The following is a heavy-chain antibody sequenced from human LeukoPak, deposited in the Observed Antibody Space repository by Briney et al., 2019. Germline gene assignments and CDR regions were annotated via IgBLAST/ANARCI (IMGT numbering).Heavy chain of an antibody. V-gene: IGHV4-39*07. J-gene: IGHJ4*02. D-gene: IGHD2-8*01. CDR3: AREHVRQRVIDY. CDR2: IYYSGST. Sequence: PSETLSLTCTVSGGSISSGGYYWSWIRQPPGKGLEWIGSIYYSGSTYYNPSLKSRVTISVDTSKNQFSLKLSSVTAADTAVYYCAREHVRQRVIDYWGQGTLVTVSS. CDR1: GGSISSGGYY.